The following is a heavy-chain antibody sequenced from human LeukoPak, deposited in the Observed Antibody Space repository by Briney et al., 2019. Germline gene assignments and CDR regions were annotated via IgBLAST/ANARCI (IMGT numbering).Heavy chain of an antibody. CDR2: IYYSGST. V-gene: IGHV4-39*01. D-gene: IGHD3-10*01. Sequence: SETLSLTCTVSGGSISSSSYYWGWIRQPPGKGLEWIGSIYYSGSTYYNPSLKSRVTISVDTSKNQFSLKLSSVTAADMAVYYCAGIPIWFGELLGASWFDPWGQGTLVTVSS. CDR3: AGIPIWFGELLGASWFDP. J-gene: IGHJ5*02. CDR1: GGSISSSSYY.